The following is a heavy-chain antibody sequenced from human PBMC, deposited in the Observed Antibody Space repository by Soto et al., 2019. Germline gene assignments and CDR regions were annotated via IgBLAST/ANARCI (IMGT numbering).Heavy chain of an antibody. CDR3: VRDLGCISTSCHAHFDF. CDR2: ITSGSSSK. Sequence: EVQLVESGGGLVQPGGSLRLSCAGSGFTFTSHGMNWVRQAPGKGLEWVSHITSGSSSKCYADSVKGRFTISRDNAKKSVYLQMNSLRDEDTAVYYCVRDLGCISTSCHAHFDFWGQGTLVTVSS. V-gene: IGHV3-48*02. D-gene: IGHD2-2*01. CDR1: GFTFTSHG. J-gene: IGHJ4*02.